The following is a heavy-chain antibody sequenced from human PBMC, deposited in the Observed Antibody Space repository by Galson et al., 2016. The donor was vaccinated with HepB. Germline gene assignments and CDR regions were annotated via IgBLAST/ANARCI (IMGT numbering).Heavy chain of an antibody. CDR1: GFTFSNYW. CDR3: ARVNTMIRGVIITNGGWFDP. CDR2: IKQDGSEK. D-gene: IGHD3-10*01. V-gene: IGHV3-7*01. Sequence: SLRLSCAVSGFTFSNYWMSWVRQAPGKGLEWVANIKQDGSEKYYVDSVKGRFTISRDNAKNSLYLQMNSLRAEDTAVYYCARVNTMIRGVIITNGGWFDPWGQGTLVTVSS. J-gene: IGHJ5*02.